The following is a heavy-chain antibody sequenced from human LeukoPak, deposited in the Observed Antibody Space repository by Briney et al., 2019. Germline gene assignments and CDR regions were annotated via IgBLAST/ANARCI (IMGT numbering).Heavy chain of an antibody. CDR1: GYTFTSYY. CDR2: INPSGGST. CDR3: AKDPGWFGEDKNWYFDL. V-gene: IGHV1-46*01. J-gene: IGHJ2*01. D-gene: IGHD3-10*01. Sequence: PLASVKVSCKASGYTFTSYYMHWVRQAPGQGLEWMGIINPSGGSTSYAQKFQGRVTMTRDTSTSTVYMELSSLRADDTAVYYCAKDPGWFGEDKNWYFDLWGRGTLVTVSS.